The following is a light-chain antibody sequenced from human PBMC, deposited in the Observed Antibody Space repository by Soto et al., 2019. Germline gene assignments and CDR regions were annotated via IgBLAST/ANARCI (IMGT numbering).Light chain of an antibody. Sequence: QSALTQPASVSGSPGQSIAISCTGTSSDVGGYNYVSWYQQHPGKAPKLMIYDVNNRPSGVSNRFSGSKSGNTASLTISGLQAEDEADYYCCLYTTSRTYVFGTGTKVTVL. CDR2: DVN. CDR3: CLYTTSRTYV. CDR1: SSDVGGYNY. V-gene: IGLV2-14*03. J-gene: IGLJ1*01.